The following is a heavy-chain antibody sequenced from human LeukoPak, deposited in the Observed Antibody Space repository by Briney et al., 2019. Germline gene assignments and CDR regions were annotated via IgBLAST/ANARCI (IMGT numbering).Heavy chain of an antibody. CDR2: ISSSGSTI. Sequence: GGSLRLSCAASGFTFDDHAMHWVRQAPGKGLEWVSYISSSGSTIYYADSVKGRFTISRDNAKNSLYLQMNSLRAEDAAVYYCAELGITMIGGVWGKGTTVTISS. CDR1: GFTFDDHA. D-gene: IGHD3-10*02. CDR3: AELGITMIGGV. J-gene: IGHJ6*04. V-gene: IGHV3-48*03.